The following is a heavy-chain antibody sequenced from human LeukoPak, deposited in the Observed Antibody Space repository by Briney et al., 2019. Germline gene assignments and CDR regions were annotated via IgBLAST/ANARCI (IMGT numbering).Heavy chain of an antibody. D-gene: IGHD3-3*01. Sequence: GGSLRLSCAASGVTFSSDAMSWVRQAPGERLEWVSAISGSGGSTYYADSVKGRFTISRDNSKNTLYLQMNSLRAEATAVYYCPQDGRRFLGLDAYDIWGQGKMVTVSS. J-gene: IGHJ3*02. CDR3: PQDGRRFLGLDAYDI. V-gene: IGHV3-23*01. CDR1: GVTFSSDA. CDR2: ISGSGGST.